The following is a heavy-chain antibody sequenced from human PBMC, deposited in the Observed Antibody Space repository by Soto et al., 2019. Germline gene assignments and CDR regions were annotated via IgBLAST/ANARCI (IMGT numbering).Heavy chain of an antibody. CDR3: ASAKTSGPGGGTTTSFDY. CDR1: GYTFTGYY. Sequence: ASVKVSCKASGYTFTGYYMHWVRQAPGQGLEWMGWINPNSGGTNYAQKFQGWVTMTRDTSISTAYMELSRLSSDDTAVYYCASAKTSGPGGGTTTSFDYWGQGTLVTVSS. D-gene: IGHD1-26*01. V-gene: IGHV1-2*04. CDR2: INPNSGGT. J-gene: IGHJ4*02.